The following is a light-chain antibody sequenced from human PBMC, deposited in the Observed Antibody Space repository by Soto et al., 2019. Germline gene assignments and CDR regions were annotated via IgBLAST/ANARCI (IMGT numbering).Light chain of an antibody. V-gene: IGKV1-5*01. Sequence: DIQMTQSPSTLSASVGDRVTITCRASQSISSWLAWYQQKPGKAPNLLIYGASSLESGVPSRFSGSGSGTEFTLTITSLQPDDFATYYCQQYDAYPWTFGQGTEVAI. J-gene: IGKJ1*01. CDR2: GAS. CDR1: QSISSW. CDR3: QQYDAYPWT.